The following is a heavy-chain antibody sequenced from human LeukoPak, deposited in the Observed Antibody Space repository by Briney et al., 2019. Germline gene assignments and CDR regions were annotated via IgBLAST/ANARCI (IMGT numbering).Heavy chain of an antibody. J-gene: IGHJ6*02. CDR1: GYTFTSYY. Sequence: GASVKVSCKASGYTFTSYYMHWVRQAPGQGLEWMGITNPSGGSTSYAQKFQGRVTMTRDTSTSTVYMELSSLRSEDTAVYYCASSSLWSAYYYYGMDVWGQGTTVTVSS. D-gene: IGHD5-18*01. V-gene: IGHV1-46*01. CDR2: TNPSGGST. CDR3: ASSSLWSAYYYYGMDV.